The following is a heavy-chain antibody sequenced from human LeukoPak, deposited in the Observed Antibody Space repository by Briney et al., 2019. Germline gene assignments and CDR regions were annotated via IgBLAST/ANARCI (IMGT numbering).Heavy chain of an antibody. V-gene: IGHV5-51*01. CDR3: ARHHDWVSYGFDP. CDR2: IYPGDSDT. CDR1: GYSFTSYW. Sequence: GESLKISCKGSGYSFTSYWIGWVRQMPGKGLEWMGIIYPGDSDTRYSPSFQGQVTISADKSISTAYLQWSSLKASGTAMYYCARHHDWVSYGFDPWGQGTLVTVSS. J-gene: IGHJ5*02. D-gene: IGHD3-9*01.